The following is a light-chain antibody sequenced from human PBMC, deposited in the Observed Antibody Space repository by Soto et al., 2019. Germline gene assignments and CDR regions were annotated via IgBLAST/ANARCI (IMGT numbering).Light chain of an antibody. CDR3: QQYYDSPLT. Sequence: DIVLTQSPDSLAVSLGERATINCKSSQGVLYSSNNKNYLTWYQQKPGQPPKLLISWASTREAGVPERFSGSGSGTDFTITIISLQDEDVAVYSCQQYYDSPLTFGGGTKLEIK. CDR2: WAS. J-gene: IGKJ4*01. V-gene: IGKV4-1*01. CDR1: QGVLYSSNNKNY.